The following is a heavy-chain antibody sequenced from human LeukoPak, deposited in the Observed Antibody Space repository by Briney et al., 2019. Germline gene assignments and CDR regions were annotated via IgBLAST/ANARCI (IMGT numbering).Heavy chain of an antibody. D-gene: IGHD6-13*01. CDR2: ISSSSSYI. CDR3: ASLSSSFLVDY. Sequence: GGSLRLSCAASGFTFSSYAMHWVRQAPGKGLEWVSSISSSSSYIYYADSVEGRFTISRDNAKNSLYLQMNSLRAEDTAVYYCASLSSSFLVDYWGQGTLVTVSS. J-gene: IGHJ4*02. V-gene: IGHV3-21*01. CDR1: GFTFSSYA.